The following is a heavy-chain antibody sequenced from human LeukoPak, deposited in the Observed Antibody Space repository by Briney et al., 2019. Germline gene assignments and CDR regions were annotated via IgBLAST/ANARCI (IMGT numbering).Heavy chain of an antibody. CDR3: ARAVLGVWFGERLGGPPEY. V-gene: IGHV1-2*02. CDR2: INPNSGGT. CDR1: RYTFTGHY. Sequence: ASVKVSCKASRYTFTGHYIHGLGQAPGQGLEWMGWINPNSGGTYYAQSFQGRVTMTRDTSISTAYMALSKLRSDITAVYDCARAVLGVWFGERLGGPPEYWGQGTLVTVSS. D-gene: IGHD3-10*01. J-gene: IGHJ4*02.